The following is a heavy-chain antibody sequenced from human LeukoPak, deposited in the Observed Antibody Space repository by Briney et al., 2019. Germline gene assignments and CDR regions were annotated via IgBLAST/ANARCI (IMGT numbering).Heavy chain of an antibody. Sequence: GGSLRLSCAASGFTFSSYSMNWVRQAPGKGLEWVSSISSGSTYIYYADSVKGRFTISRDNAKNSLYLRMNSLRAEDTAVYYCARVIRDASGFPVDYWGQGTLVTVSS. CDR2: ISSGSTYI. J-gene: IGHJ4*02. CDR3: ARVIRDASGFPVDY. CDR1: GFTFSSYS. D-gene: IGHD3-10*01. V-gene: IGHV3-21*01.